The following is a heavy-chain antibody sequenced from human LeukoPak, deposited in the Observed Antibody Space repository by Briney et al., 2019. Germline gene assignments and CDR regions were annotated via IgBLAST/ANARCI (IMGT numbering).Heavy chain of an antibody. Sequence: SETLSLTCAVSGGSISSSNWWRGVRQPPGRGLEGVGEIYHRGSTNYNPSLKSRVTISVDKSKNKFSLRLSSVTAADRAVYYCASRSAGKWYFQHWGQGTLVTVSS. V-gene: IGHV4-4*02. CDR2: IYHRGST. CDR1: GGSISSSNW. J-gene: IGHJ1*01. D-gene: IGHD2-15*01. CDR3: ASRSAGKWYFQH.